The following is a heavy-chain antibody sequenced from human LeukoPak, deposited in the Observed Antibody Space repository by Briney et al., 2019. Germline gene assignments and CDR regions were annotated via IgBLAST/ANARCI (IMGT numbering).Heavy chain of an antibody. J-gene: IGHJ6*03. D-gene: IGHD6-13*01. CDR3: ARESYCSSIRCPWADNYFYMDV. CDR2: IYYSGST. V-gene: IGHV4-59*12. Sequence: PSETLSLTCTVSGGSISSYYWSWIRQPPGKGLEWIGYIYYSGSTNYNPSLKSRVTISEDTSKNQLSLTVTSVTAADTAVYHCARESYCSSIRCPWADNYFYMDVWGKGTTVTVSS. CDR1: GGSISSYY.